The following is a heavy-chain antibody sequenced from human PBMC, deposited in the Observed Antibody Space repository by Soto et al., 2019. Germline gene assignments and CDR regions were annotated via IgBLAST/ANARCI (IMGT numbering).Heavy chain of an antibody. J-gene: IGHJ4*02. CDR2: IYYSGST. CDR1: GGSISSGDYY. V-gene: IGHV4-30-4*01. CDR3: ARDPRYSGSYYGFDY. Sequence: QVQLQESGPGLVKPSQTLSLTCTVSGGSISSGDYYWSWIRQPPGKGLEWIGYIYYSGSTYYNPSLKSRVTISVDTSKNQFSLKLSSVTAADTAVYYCARDPRYSGSYYGFDYWGQGTLVTGSS. D-gene: IGHD1-26*01.